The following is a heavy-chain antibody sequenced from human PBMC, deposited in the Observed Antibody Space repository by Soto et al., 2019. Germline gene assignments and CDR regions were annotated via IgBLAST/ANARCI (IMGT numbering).Heavy chain of an antibody. D-gene: IGHD7-27*01. CDR1: GYKFTTYG. J-gene: IGHJ6*02. Sequence: QVQLLQSGAEVKKPGASVKVSCKASGYKFTTYGITWVRQAPGQGLEWLGGISTYNGNTDYAQNLQDRVTMTTETYTSTGYLEVRSLTSDDTAVYFCARGLGTNGLDVWGQGTTVTVSS. V-gene: IGHV1-18*04. CDR3: ARGLGTNGLDV. CDR2: ISTYNGNT.